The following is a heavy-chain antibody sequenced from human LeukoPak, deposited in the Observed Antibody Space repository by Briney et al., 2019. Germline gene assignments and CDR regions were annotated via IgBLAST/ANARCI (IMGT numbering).Heavy chain of an antibody. J-gene: IGHJ6*02. CDR1: GFTFSSYE. V-gene: IGHV3-48*03. Sequence: PGGSLRLSCAASGFTFSSYEMNWVRQAPGKGLEWVSYISSRGRTIYYADSVKGRFAISRDNSKNTLYLQMNSLRAEDTAVYYCARGRSTAHYYGMDVWGQGTTVTVSS. CDR2: ISSRGRTI. D-gene: IGHD2-2*01. CDR3: ARGRSTAHYYGMDV.